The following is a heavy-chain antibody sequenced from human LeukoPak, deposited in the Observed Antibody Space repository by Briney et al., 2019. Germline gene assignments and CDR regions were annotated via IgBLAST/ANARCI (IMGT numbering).Heavy chain of an antibody. J-gene: IGHJ6*02. D-gene: IGHD2-15*01. V-gene: IGHV3-74*01. Sequence: PGGSLRLSCTGSGFTSSSYWMHWVRQAPGKGLVWVSHINTDASRTDYADSVKGRFTISRDNAKNTLYLQMNSLRAEDTALYYCVRLGYCSGGRCFGMDVWGQGTTVTVSS. CDR2: INTDASRT. CDR3: VRLGYCSGGRCFGMDV. CDR1: GFTSSSYW.